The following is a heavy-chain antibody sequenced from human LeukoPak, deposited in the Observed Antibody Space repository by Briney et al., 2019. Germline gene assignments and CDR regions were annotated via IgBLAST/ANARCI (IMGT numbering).Heavy chain of an antibody. CDR2: INHSGST. CDR3: ARDRGYSYGYYYYYYMDV. V-gene: IGHV4-34*01. D-gene: IGHD5-18*01. Sequence: PSETLSLTCAVYGGSFSGYYWSWIRQPPGKGLEWIGEINHSGSTNYNPSLKSRVTISVDTSKNQFSLKLSSVTAADTAVYYCARDRGYSYGYYYYYYMDVWGKGTTVTISS. J-gene: IGHJ6*03. CDR1: GGSFSGYY.